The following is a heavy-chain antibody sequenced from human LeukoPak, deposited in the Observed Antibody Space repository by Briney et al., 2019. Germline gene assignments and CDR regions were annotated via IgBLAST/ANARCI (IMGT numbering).Heavy chain of an antibody. CDR2: IYKIGTT. Sequence: SETLSLTCTVCGDSVTGYYLNWVRQPPGKGLEGIGHIYKIGTTNYNPSLKSRLTISADTSKNQLSLKVRSVTAADTAVYYCVIGVGWQPDYWRQGALVTVSS. CDR1: GDSVTGYY. CDR3: VIGVGWQPDY. D-gene: IGHD2-15*01. V-gene: IGHV4-4*09. J-gene: IGHJ4*02.